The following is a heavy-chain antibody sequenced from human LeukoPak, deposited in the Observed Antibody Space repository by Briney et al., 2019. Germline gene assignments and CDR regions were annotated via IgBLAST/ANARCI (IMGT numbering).Heavy chain of an antibody. J-gene: IGHJ5*02. V-gene: IGHV4-39*02. CDR1: GGSISSSSYY. CDR3: ARDRGGGSGSYNWFDP. D-gene: IGHD3-10*01. CDR2: IYYSGST. Sequence: SETLSLTCTVSGGSISSSSYYWGWIRQPPGKGLEWIGSIYYSGSTYYNPSLKSRVTISVDTSKNQFSLKLSSVTAADTAVYYCARDRGGGSGSYNWFDPWGQGTLVTVSS.